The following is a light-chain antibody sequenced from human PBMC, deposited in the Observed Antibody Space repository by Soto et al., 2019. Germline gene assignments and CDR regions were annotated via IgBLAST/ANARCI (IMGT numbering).Light chain of an antibody. CDR2: VAS. V-gene: IGKV3-20*01. CDR1: QSVTTY. CDR3: QQYGTSPGT. Sequence: EIVLTQSPGTLSLSPGERATLSCRASQSVTTYLAWYQQKPGQAPRLLIDVASSRATGIPDRFSGSGSGTDFTLTISRLEPEDFAVYYCQQYGTSPGTFGQGTKVDIK. J-gene: IGKJ1*01.